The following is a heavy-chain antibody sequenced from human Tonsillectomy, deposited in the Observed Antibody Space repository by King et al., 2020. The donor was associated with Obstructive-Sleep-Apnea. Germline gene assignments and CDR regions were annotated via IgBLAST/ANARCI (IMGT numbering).Heavy chain of an antibody. J-gene: IGHJ4*02. Sequence: VQLQESGPGLVKPSQTLSLTCTVSGGSISSGDYYWSWIRQPPGKGLEWIGYIYYSGSTYFNPSLKSRVTISVDTSKNQFSLKLSSVTAADTAVYYCARDTPYCGGDCYPPDWGQGTLVTVSS. CDR3: ARDTPYCGGDCYPPD. D-gene: IGHD2-21*02. CDR2: IYYSGST. V-gene: IGHV4-30-4*01. CDR1: GGSISSGDYY.